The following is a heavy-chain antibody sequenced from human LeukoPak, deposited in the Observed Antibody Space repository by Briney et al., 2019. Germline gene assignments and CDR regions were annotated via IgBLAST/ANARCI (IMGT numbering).Heavy chain of an antibody. J-gene: IGHJ4*02. CDR2: ISGYNDNP. CDR1: GYTFTNFG. V-gene: IGHV1-18*01. D-gene: IGHD2-21*01. CDR3: ARDDSAD. Sequence: ASVKVSCKASGYTFTNFGISWVRQAPGQGLKWMGWISGYNDNPNYAQKLQGRVTLTTDTSTSTAYMELRSLRYDDTAVYYCARDDSADWGQGTLVTVSS.